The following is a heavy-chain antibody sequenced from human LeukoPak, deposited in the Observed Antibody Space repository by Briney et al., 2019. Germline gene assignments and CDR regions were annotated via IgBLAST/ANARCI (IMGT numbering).Heavy chain of an antibody. J-gene: IGHJ5*02. CDR3: ATYRQVMLPFEA. V-gene: IGHV3-30*03. CDR1: GFTFTNHG. D-gene: IGHD5-18*01. CDR2: ISYDGSNK. Sequence: GGSLRLSCAASGFTFTNHGMHWVRQAPGKGLEWVAVISYDGSNKYYADSVRGRFTISRDNSRSTLFLQMNSLRGEDTAIYYCATYRQVMLPFEAWGQGTLVTVSS.